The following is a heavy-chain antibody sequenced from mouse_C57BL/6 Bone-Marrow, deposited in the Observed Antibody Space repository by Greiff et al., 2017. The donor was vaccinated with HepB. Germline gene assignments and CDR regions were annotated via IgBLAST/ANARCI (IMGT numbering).Heavy chain of an antibody. CDR1: GYTFTDYY. CDR3: ARIPFMDY. CDR2: INPNNGGT. V-gene: IGHV1-26*01. J-gene: IGHJ4*01. Sequence: EVKLMESGPELVKPGASVKISCKASGYTFTDYYMNWVKQSHGKSLEWIGDINPNNGGTSYNQKFKGKATLTVDKSSSTAYMELRSLTSEDSAVYYCARIPFMDYWGQGTSVTVSS.